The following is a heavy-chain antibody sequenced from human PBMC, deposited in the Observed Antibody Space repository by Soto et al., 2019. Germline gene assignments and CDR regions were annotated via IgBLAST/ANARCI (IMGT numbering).Heavy chain of an antibody. CDR1: GYTFTNFG. D-gene: IGHD5-18*01. J-gene: IGHJ5*02. CDR3: AKDGVDDTATATGGS. Sequence: QVLLVQSGAEVKKPGASVKVSCRTSGYTFTNFGLTWVRQAPGQGLEWMGWINTYNGNTKYAQKFQGRLAMTTDTSTTTAYMELRSLKSDDTAIYYCAKDGVDDTATATGGSWGQGTLVTVSS. V-gene: IGHV1-18*01. CDR2: INTYNGNT.